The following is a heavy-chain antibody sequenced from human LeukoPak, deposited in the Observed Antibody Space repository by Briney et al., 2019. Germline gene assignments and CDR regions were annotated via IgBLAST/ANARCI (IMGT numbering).Heavy chain of an antibody. CDR3: AREKPGTTYSLDY. D-gene: IGHD1-7*01. CDR1: GLTFSSYA. Sequence: GGSLSLSCEASGLTFSSYAMNWVRQAPGKGLKWVAVISYDGSNKYYADSVKGRFTISRDNSKNTLYLQMNSLRAEDTAVYYCAREKPGTTYSLDYWGQGTLVTVSS. V-gene: IGHV3-30-3*01. J-gene: IGHJ4*02. CDR2: ISYDGSNK.